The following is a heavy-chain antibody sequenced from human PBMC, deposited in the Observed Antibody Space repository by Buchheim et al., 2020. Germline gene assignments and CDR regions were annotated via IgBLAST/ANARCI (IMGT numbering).Heavy chain of an antibody. CDR2: IYYSGST. J-gene: IGHJ4*02. Sequence: QVQLQESGPGLVKPPQTLSLTCTVSGGSISSGGYYWSWIRQHPGKGLEWIGYIYYSGSTYYNPSLKSRVTISVDTSKNQFSLKLSSVTAADTAVYYCARTVYYDSSGYYYGRPYYFDYWGQGTL. V-gene: IGHV4-31*03. CDR3: ARTVYYDSSGYYYGRPYYFDY. CDR1: GGSISSGGYY. D-gene: IGHD3-22*01.